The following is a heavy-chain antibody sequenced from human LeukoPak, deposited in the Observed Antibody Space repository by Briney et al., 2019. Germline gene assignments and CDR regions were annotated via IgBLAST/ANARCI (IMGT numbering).Heavy chain of an antibody. V-gene: IGHV3-13*01. CDR2: IGIRGDT. D-gene: IGHD6-19*01. CDR3: AKDPRGSGWYYFDY. Sequence: PGGSLRLSCAASGFTFIDYDMHWVRQVIGKGLEWVSAIGIRGDTHYSGSVKGRFTISRDNSKNTLYLQMNSLRAEDTAVYYCAKDPRGSGWYYFDYWGQGTLVTVSS. J-gene: IGHJ4*02. CDR1: GFTFIDYD.